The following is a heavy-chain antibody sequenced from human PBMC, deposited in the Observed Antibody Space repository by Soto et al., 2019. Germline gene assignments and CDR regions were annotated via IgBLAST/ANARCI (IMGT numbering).Heavy chain of an antibody. V-gene: IGHV4-4*07. CDR1: GGSISRYY. Sequence: SETLSLTCTVSGGSISRYYWSWIRQPAGKGLEWIGRIYSSGGTNYNPSLKSRVTMSVDTSKKQFSLKLSSVTAADTAVYYCARGYAAGVDYGMDVWGQGNTVTVSS. J-gene: IGHJ6*02. CDR2: IYSSGGT. D-gene: IGHD6-13*01. CDR3: ARGYAAGVDYGMDV.